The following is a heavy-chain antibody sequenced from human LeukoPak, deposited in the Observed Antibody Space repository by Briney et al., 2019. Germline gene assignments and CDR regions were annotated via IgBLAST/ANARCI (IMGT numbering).Heavy chain of an antibody. CDR3: ARGAHYDFWSGDPTYYFDY. J-gene: IGHJ4*02. Sequence: GASVKVSCEASGYTFASYGISWVRPAPGQGLEWMGWIGAYNGNTNYAQKLQGRVTMTTDSSTSTAYMELRSLRSDDTAVYYCARGAHYDFWSGDPTYYFDYWGQGTPVTVSS. CDR1: GYTFASYG. D-gene: IGHD3-3*01. V-gene: IGHV1-18*01. CDR2: IGAYNGNT.